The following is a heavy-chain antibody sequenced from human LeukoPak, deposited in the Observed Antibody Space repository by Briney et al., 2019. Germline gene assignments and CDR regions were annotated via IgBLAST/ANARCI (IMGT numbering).Heavy chain of an antibody. Sequence: GASVKVSCKASGYTFSDFYIHWVRQAPGQGLEWMGWINPSGGGTNYAPQFQGRVTMARDTSISTAYMELSRLTSDDTAVYYCAKDRRGPKSYYYFYYMDVWGKGTTVTVSS. J-gene: IGHJ6*03. CDR2: INPSGGGT. CDR1: GYTFSDFY. CDR3: AKDRRGPKSYYYFYYMDV. D-gene: IGHD3-16*01. V-gene: IGHV1-2*02.